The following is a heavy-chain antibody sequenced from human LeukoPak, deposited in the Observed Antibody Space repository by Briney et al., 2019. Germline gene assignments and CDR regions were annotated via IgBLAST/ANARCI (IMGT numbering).Heavy chain of an antibody. V-gene: IGHV3-23*01. CDR2: ISGSGGST. CDR1: GFTFSSYA. D-gene: IGHD3-22*01. CDR3: AKGRLQSITMIVVVFDY. Sequence: GGSLRLSCAASGFTFSSYAMSWVRQAPGKGLEWVSAISGSGGSTYYADSVKGRFTISRDNSKNTLYLQMNSLRAEDTAVYYCAKGRLQSITMIVVVFDYWGQGTLVTVSS. J-gene: IGHJ4*02.